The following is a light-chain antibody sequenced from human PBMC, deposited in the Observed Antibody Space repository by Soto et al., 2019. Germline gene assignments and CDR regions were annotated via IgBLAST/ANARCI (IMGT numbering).Light chain of an antibody. V-gene: IGKV1-5*01. Sequence: DIQVTQSPPTLSASVGDRVPITCRAIQTISTWMAWYQQKPGKAPKLLVYDASTLQSGVASRFSGSGSGTEFTLIISGLQPDDSATYYCQQYTNTNNPWMFGQGTKV. J-gene: IGKJ1*01. CDR1: QTISTW. CDR2: DAS. CDR3: QQYTNTNNPWM.